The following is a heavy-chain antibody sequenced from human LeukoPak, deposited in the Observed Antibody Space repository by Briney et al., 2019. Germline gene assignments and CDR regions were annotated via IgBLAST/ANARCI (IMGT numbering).Heavy chain of an antibody. CDR2: INHSGST. D-gene: IGHD3-10*01. CDR1: GGSFSGYY. V-gene: IGHV4-34*01. J-gene: IGHJ5*02. CDR3: ARVLLWFGESEYNWFDP. Sequence: SETLSLTCAVYGGSFSGYYWSWIRQPPGKELEWIGEINHSGSTNYNPSLKSRVTISVDTSKNQFSLKLSSVTAADTAVYYCARVLLWFGESEYNWFDPWGQGTLVTVSS.